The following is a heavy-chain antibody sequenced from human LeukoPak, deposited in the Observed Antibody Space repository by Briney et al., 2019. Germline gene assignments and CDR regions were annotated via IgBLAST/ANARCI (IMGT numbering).Heavy chain of an antibody. CDR1: GFTFTTYS. D-gene: IGHD5-18*01. CDR3: ARELQQLWRPIDY. CDR2: ISSSSSYI. V-gene: IGHV3-21*01. J-gene: IGHJ4*02. Sequence: GGSLRLSCAASGFTFTTYSMNWVRQAPGKGLEWVSSISSSSSYIYYADSVKGRFTISRDNAKNSLYLQMNSLRAEDTAVYYCARELQQLWRPIDYWGQGTLVTVSS.